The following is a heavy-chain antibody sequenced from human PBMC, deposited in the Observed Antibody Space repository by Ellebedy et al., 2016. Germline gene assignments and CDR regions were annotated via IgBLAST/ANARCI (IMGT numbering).Heavy chain of an antibody. CDR1: DFPFNTYY. Sequence: GESLKISXTASDFPFNTYYMSWVRQAPGKGLEWVATIVFSGTATYYADSLKGRFIVSRDNAKNSLFLQMNSLRVEDTAVYYCARDGSEWSRDYWGQGTLVTVSS. D-gene: IGHD3-3*01. CDR3: ARDGSEWSRDY. V-gene: IGHV3-21*01. CDR2: IVFSGTAT. J-gene: IGHJ4*02.